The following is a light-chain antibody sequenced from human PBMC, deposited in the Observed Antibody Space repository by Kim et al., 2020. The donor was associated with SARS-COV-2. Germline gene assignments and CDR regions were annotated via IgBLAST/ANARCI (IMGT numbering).Light chain of an antibody. Sequence: SHREKATQSHMASQSVSSKYLAWNQQTPGRAPWVIIYEASSRPTGTPDRLSGSRDGTDFTLTITRLETEDFSVYYCQQYSSSPATFGQGTKVDIK. J-gene: IGKJ1*01. CDR2: EAS. CDR1: QSVSSKY. V-gene: IGKV3-20*01. CDR3: QQYSSSPAT.